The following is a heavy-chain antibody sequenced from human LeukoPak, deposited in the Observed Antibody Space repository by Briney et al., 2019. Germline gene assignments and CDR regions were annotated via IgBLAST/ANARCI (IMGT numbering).Heavy chain of an antibody. Sequence: GGSLRLSCTGSGFTFGDYAMSWVRQAPGEGLEWVGFIRSKTFGGTTEYAASVKGRFTISRDDSKSIAYLQMNSLKTEDTAVYYCTRALERSGYYSGFWGQGTLVPVSS. CDR2: IRSKTFGGTT. D-gene: IGHD3-3*01. V-gene: IGHV3-49*04. CDR1: GFTFGDYA. CDR3: TRALERSGYYSGF. J-gene: IGHJ4*02.